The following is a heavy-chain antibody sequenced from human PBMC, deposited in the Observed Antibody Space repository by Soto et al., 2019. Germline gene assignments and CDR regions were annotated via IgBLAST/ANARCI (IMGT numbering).Heavy chain of an antibody. D-gene: IGHD4-4*01. V-gene: IGHV1-3*01. Sequence: ASVKVSCKTSGYTFTSYAIHWVRQAPGQRLEWMGWINADNGDTKYSQKFSGRVTITRDTSANTAFMELSGLRSEDTAMYYCARELQGLYYFDFWGQGTLVTVSS. CDR1: GYTFTSYA. J-gene: IGHJ4*02. CDR2: INADNGDT. CDR3: ARELQGLYYFDF.